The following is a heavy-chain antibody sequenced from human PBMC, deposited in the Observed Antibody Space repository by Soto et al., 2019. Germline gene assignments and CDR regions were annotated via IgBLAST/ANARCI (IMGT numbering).Heavy chain of an antibody. D-gene: IGHD4-17*01. CDR2: IYYSGST. Sequence: SETLSLTCTVSGGSISSGGYYWSWIRQHPGKGLEWIGYIYYSGSTYYNPSLKSRVTISVDRSRNNLSLNLTSLTAADTAVYYCARDVRRYYSDQFDSWGQGTLVTVSS. V-gene: IGHV4-31*03. CDR1: GGSISSGGYY. J-gene: IGHJ4*02. CDR3: ARDVRRYYSDQFDS.